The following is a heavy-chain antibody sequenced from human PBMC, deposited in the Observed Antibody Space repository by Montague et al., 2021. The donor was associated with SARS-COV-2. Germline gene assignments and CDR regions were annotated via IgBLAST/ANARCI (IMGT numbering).Heavy chain of an antibody. J-gene: IGHJ4*02. D-gene: IGHD3-10*01. CDR1: GFTFSSYA. CDR3: AKGLSSGGYYSSYFDY. Sequence: SLRLSCAVSGFTFSSYAMSWVRQAPGKGLEWVSVISGSGGSTYYADSVKGRFTISRDNSKNTLYPQMNSLRAEDTAVYYCAKGLSSGGYYSSYFDYWGQGTLVTVSS. V-gene: IGHV3-23*01. CDR2: ISGSGGST.